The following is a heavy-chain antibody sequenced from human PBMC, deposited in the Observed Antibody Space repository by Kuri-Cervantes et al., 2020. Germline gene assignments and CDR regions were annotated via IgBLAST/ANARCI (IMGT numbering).Heavy chain of an antibody. V-gene: IGHV4-39*07. CDR1: GGSISSYY. D-gene: IGHD7-27*01. J-gene: IGHJ4*02. CDR3: VKNGGYYFDH. CDR2: IYYSGST. Sequence: GSLRLSCTVSGGSISSYYWGWIRPPPGKGLEWIGSIYYSGSTYYNPSLRSRVTMSIDTSKNQFSLKLSSVTAADTAVYYFVKNGGYYFDHWGQGTLVTVSS.